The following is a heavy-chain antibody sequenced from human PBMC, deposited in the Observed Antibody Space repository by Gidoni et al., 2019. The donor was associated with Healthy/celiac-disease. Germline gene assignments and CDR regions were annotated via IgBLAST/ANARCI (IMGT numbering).Heavy chain of an antibody. V-gene: IGHV3-23*01. Sequence: EVQLLESGGGLVQPGGSLRLSCAASGFTFSSYAMSWVRQAPGKGLEWVSAISGSGGSKYYEDAVKGRFTISRDNSKNTLYLQMNSLRDEDTAVYYCAKGMRPSPFDYWGQGTLVTVSS. CDR3: AKGMRPSPFDY. CDR2: ISGSGGSK. D-gene: IGHD2-2*01. CDR1: GFTFSSYA. J-gene: IGHJ4*02.